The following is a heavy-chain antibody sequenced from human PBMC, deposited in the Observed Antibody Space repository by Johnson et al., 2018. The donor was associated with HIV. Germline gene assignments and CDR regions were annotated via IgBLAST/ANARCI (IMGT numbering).Heavy chain of an antibody. D-gene: IGHD1-1*01. CDR3: ARREGTTGTFSAFDI. CDR2: ISTSGSNI. CDR1: GFTFSDFY. Sequence: QMQLVESGGDLVKPGGSLRLSCTASGFTFSDFYMSWIRQAPGKGLEWVSYISTSGSNIYYADSVRGRFTISRDNAKNSLYLQMNSLRAEDTALYYCARREGTTGTFSAFDIGGQGTMVTVSS. V-gene: IGHV3-11*01. J-gene: IGHJ3*02.